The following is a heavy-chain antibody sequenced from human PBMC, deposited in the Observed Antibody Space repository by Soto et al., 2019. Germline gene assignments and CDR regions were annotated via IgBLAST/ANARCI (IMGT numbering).Heavy chain of an antibody. CDR3: AKEGSQNYYMDV. J-gene: IGHJ6*03. CDR2: ISYDGSNK. V-gene: IGHV3-30*18. Sequence: PGGSLRLSCAASGFTCSSYGMRWVRQAPGKGLEWVAVISYDGSNKYYADSVKGRFTISRDNSKNTLYLQMNSLRAEDTAVYYCAKEGSQNYYMDVWGKGTTVTVSS. CDR1: GFTCSSYG.